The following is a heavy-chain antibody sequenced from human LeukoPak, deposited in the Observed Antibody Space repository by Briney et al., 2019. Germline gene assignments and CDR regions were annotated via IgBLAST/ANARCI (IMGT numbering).Heavy chain of an antibody. J-gene: IGHJ1*01. CDR2: IYSGGST. V-gene: IGHV3-66*01. D-gene: IGHD5-12*01. CDR3: ARDYEEYFQH. Sequence: QSGGSLRLSCAASGFTFSSCQMNWVRQAPGKGLEWVSVIYSGGSTYYADSVKGRFTISRDNSKNTLYLQMNSLRAEDTAVYYCARDYEEYFQHWGQGTLVTVSS. CDR1: GFTFSSCQ.